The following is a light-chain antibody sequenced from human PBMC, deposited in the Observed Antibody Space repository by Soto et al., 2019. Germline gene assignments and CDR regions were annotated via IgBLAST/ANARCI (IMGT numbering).Light chain of an antibody. CDR3: NSYTSSSSIV. Sequence: QSVLTQPASVSGSPGQSITISCTGTSSDIGGHDYVSWFQQHPGKAPKLMIYDVSHRPSGVSNRFSGSKSGNTASLTISGLQAEDEADYYCNSYTSSSSIVFGGGTKVTVL. V-gene: IGLV2-14*01. J-gene: IGLJ2*01. CDR1: SSDIGGHDY. CDR2: DVS.